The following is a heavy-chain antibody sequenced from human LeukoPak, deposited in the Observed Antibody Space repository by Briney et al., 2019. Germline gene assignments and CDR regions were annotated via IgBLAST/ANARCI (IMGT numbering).Heavy chain of an antibody. V-gene: IGHV3-43D*03. CDR3: ARDYGSGYFPRSYYYYMDV. CDR2: INWDGGRT. CDR1: GFTFDDYA. J-gene: IGHJ6*03. Sequence: SGGSLRLSCAASGFTFDDYAMHWVRQAPGKGLEWVSLINWDGGRTYYADSVKGRFTISRDNRKNSLYLQMNSLRAEDTALYYCARDYGSGYFPRSYYYYMDVWGKGTTVTVSS. D-gene: IGHD3-22*01.